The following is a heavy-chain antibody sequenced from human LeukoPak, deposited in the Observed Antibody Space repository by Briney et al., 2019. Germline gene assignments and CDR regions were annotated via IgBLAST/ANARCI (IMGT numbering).Heavy chain of an antibody. V-gene: IGHV3-21*01. Sequence: PGGSLRLSCAASEFSVGSNYMTWVRQAPGKGLEWVSSISSRSSYIYYADSVKGRFTVSRDNAKNSLYLQMNSLRAEDTAVYYCARDQDSSGYYYGGAFDIWGQGTMVTVSS. CDR1: EFSVGSNY. CDR2: ISSRSSYI. J-gene: IGHJ3*02. D-gene: IGHD3-22*01. CDR3: ARDQDSSGYYYGGAFDI.